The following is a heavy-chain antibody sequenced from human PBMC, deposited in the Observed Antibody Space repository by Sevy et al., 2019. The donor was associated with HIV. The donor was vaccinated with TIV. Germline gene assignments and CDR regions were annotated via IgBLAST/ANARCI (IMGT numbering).Heavy chain of an antibody. J-gene: IGHJ3*02. Sequence: SETLSLTCTVSGGSINSDHWNWIRQPPGKGLEWIGYVYYIGGTNYNPSLKNRVTISVDRTKNQFSLKLTSVTAADTAVYYCARRDDFAIWGQGTMVTVSS. CDR1: GGSINSDH. V-gene: IGHV4-59*08. CDR3: ARRDDFAI. CDR2: VYYIGGT.